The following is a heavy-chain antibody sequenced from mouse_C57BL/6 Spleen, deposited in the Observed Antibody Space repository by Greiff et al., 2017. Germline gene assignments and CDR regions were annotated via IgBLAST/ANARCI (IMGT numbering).Heavy chain of an antibody. CDR3: ARSPISYYGSFYYAMDY. V-gene: IGHV7-3*01. CDR1: GFTFTDYY. Sequence: EVKLVESGGGLVQPGGSLSLSCAASGFTFTDYYMSWVRQPPGKALEWLGFIRNKANGYTTEYSASVKGRFNISRDNSQSILYLQMNALRAEDRATYYCARSPISYYGSFYYAMDYWGQGTSVTVSS. D-gene: IGHD1-1*01. CDR2: IRNKANGYTT. J-gene: IGHJ4*01.